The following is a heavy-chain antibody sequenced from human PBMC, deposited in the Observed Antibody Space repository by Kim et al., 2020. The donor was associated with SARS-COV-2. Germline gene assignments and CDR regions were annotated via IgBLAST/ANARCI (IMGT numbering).Heavy chain of an antibody. Sequence: GGSLRLSCAASGFTFSSNWMSWVRQAPGKGLEWVASMKEDGSEKYSVDSVKGRFIISRDNAKNSLYLQMNSLRVEDTAVYFCTKGERGDVWGQGTTVTVSS. CDR1: GFTFSSNW. CDR2: MKEDGSEK. J-gene: IGHJ6*02. D-gene: IGHD1-26*01. CDR3: TKGERGDV. V-gene: IGHV3-7*01.